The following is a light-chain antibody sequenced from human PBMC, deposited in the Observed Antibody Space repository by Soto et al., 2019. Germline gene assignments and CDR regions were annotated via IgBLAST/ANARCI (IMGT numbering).Light chain of an antibody. J-gene: IGKJ3*01. V-gene: IGKV1-39*01. CDR3: QQSYSTPPIFT. Sequence: DIQMTQSPSSLSASVGDRVTITCRASQSISSYLNWYQQKPGKAPKLLIYAASSLQSGVPSRFSGSGSRTDFTLTISSLQPEDFATYYCQQSYSTPPIFTFGPGTKVDIK. CDR1: QSISSY. CDR2: AAS.